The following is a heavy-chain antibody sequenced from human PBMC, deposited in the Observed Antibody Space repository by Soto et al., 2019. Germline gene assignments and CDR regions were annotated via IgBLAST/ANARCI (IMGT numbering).Heavy chain of an antibody. CDR3: ARVSGVAGTFDFDY. V-gene: IGHV3-21*01. CDR2: ISSSSSYI. J-gene: IGHJ4*02. D-gene: IGHD6-19*01. Sequence: PGGSLRLSCAASGFTFSSYSMNWVRQAPGKGLEWVSSISSSSSYIYYADSVKGRFTISRDNAKNSLYLQMNSLRAEDTAVYYCARVSGVAGTFDFDYWGQGTLVTVSS. CDR1: GFTFSSYS.